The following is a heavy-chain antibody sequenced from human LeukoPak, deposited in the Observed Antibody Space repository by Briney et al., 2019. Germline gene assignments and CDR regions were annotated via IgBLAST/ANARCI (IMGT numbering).Heavy chain of an antibody. Sequence: ASVKVSCKASGYTFTGYYMHWVRQAPGQGLEWMGWINPNSGGTNYAQKFQGRVTMTRDTSISTAYMELSRLRSDDTAVYYCARRYYDSSGYYYFGYWGQGTLVTVSS. CDR2: INPNSGGT. D-gene: IGHD3-22*01. CDR3: ARRYYDSSGYYYFGY. V-gene: IGHV1-2*02. CDR1: GYTFTGYY. J-gene: IGHJ4*02.